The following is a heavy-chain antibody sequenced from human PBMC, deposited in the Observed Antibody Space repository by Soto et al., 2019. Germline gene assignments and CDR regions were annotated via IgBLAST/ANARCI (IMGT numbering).Heavy chain of an antibody. CDR1: GYTFTGYY. V-gene: IGHV1-2*02. CDR2: INPNSGGT. CDR3: ARELPGGGDYGDGVYFDY. Sequence: QVQLVQSGAEVKKPGASVKVSCKASGYTFTGYYMHWVRQAPGQGLEWMGWINPNSGGTNYAQKFQGRVTMTRDTSISTAYMELSRLRSDDTAVYYCARELPGGGDYGDGVYFDYWGQGTLVTVSS. D-gene: IGHD4-17*01. J-gene: IGHJ4*02.